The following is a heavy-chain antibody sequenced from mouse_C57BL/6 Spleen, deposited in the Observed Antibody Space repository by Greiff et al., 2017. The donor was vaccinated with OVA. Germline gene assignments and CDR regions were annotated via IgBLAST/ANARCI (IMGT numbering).Heavy chain of an antibody. J-gene: IGHJ3*01. CDR1: GYTFTSYW. CDR3: ARKDYSNYEGFAY. CDR2: IDPSDSET. Sequence: VQLQQPGAELVRPGSSVKLSCKASGYTFTSYWMHWVKQRPIQGLEWIGNIDPSDSETHYNQKFKDKATLTVDKSSSTAYMQLSSLTSEDSAVYYCARKDYSNYEGFAYWGQGTLVTVSA. D-gene: IGHD2-5*01. V-gene: IGHV1-52*01.